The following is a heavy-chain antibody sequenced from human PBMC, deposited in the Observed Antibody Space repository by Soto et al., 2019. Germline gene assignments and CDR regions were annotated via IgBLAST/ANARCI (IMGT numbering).Heavy chain of an antibody. CDR1: GGSISSYY. D-gene: IGHD2-2*01. J-gene: IGHJ6*03. Sequence: SETLSLTCTVSGGSISSYYWSWIRQPPGKGLEWIGYIYYSGSTNYNPSLKSRVTISVDTSKNQFSLKLSSVTAADTAVYYCARQEIDIVVVPAASPDVNYYYYMDVWGKGTTVTVSS. CDR3: ARQEIDIVVVPAASPDVNYYYYMDV. V-gene: IGHV4-59*08. CDR2: IYYSGST.